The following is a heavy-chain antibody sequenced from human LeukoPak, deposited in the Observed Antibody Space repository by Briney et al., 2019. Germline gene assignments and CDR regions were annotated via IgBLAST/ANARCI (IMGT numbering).Heavy chain of an antibody. Sequence: GGSLRLSCAASGFTFSSYALSWVRQAPGKGLEWVAFISNDGSKKQYADSVKGRFTISRDNSKNTLYLQMNSLRAEDTDVYYCARDLAYCGGECYSGDAFDIWGQGTMVTVSS. CDR3: ARDLAYCGGECYSGDAFDI. V-gene: IGHV3-30*04. CDR1: GFTFSSYA. CDR2: ISNDGSKK. J-gene: IGHJ3*02. D-gene: IGHD2-21*01.